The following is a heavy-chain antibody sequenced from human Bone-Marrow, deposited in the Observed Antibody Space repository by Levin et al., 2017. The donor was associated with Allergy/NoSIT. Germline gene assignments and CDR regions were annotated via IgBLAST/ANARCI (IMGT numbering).Heavy chain of an antibody. Sequence: SETLSLTCGVSDDSISSSNWWTWVRQPPGTGLEWIGEIYHSGSTNYNPSLKSRVTISVEKSKNQFSLKLSSVTAADPAVYYCARRNVLAPGEDWFDPWGQGTLVTVSS. D-gene: IGHD7-27*01. CDR3: ARRNVLAPGEDWFDP. J-gene: IGHJ5*02. CDR2: IYHSGST. V-gene: IGHV4-4*02. CDR1: DDSISSSNW.